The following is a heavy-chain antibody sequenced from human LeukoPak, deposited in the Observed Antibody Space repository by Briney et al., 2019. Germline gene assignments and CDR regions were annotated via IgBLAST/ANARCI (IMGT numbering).Heavy chain of an antibody. D-gene: IGHD6-19*01. CDR2: IKQDGRDK. CDR1: GFTFSSYW. J-gene: IGHJ4*02. Sequence: PGGSLRLSCAASGFTFSSYWMNWVRLAPGKGLEWVATIKQDGRDKYYVDSVKGRFTISRDDAKNSLYLQMNSLRVEDTAVYHCVRYFTAVAPTLRLDYWGQGTLVTVSS. CDR3: VRYFTAVAPTLRLDY. V-gene: IGHV3-7*03.